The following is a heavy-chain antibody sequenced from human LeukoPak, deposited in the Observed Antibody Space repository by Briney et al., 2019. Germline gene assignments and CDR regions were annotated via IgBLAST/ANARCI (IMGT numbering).Heavy chain of an antibody. J-gene: IGHJ4*02. CDR3: ARDIGEWFGERWAFDDY. CDR2: LSCSGSYI. CDR1: GFTFDDYV. Sequence: PGGSLRLSCAASGFTFDDYVMSWVRQAPGKGLEWVSSLSCSGSYISYADSVKGRYTISRDNAKNSLYLQMNSLRAEDTAVYYCARDIGEWFGERWAFDDYWGQGTLVTVSS. D-gene: IGHD3-10*01. V-gene: IGHV3-21*01.